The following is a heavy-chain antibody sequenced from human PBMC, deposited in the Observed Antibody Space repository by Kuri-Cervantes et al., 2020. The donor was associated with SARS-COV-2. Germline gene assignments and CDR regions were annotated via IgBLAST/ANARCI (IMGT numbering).Heavy chain of an antibody. Sequence: GESLKISCAASGFTFGSYAMNWVRQAPGKGLEWVSYISSSSSAIYYPDSVKGRFTISRDNSKNTLYLQMNSLRAEDTAVYYCAKDQFREQLDPMDVWGKGTTVTVSS. CDR1: GFTFGSYA. CDR2: ISSSSSAI. V-gene: IGHV3-48*01. J-gene: IGHJ6*03. D-gene: IGHD6-6*01. CDR3: AKDQFREQLDPMDV.